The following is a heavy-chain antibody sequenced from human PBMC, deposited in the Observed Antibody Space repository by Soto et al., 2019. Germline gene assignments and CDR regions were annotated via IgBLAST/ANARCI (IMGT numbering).Heavy chain of an antibody. CDR1: GFTFSTYA. J-gene: IGHJ4*02. CDR3: AKDRPRRTSGYFFDY. V-gene: IGHV3-23*01. CDR2: VSASGLNT. Sequence: EVQLLESGGKLVQPGGSLTLSCAASGFTFSTYAMAWVRQAPGKGLEWVSGVSASGLNTDYADPVKGRFYISRDNSKNTVFLHRSSLRAEDTALYYGAKDRPRRTSGYFFDYGGQGTPVTVSS. D-gene: IGHD3-10*01.